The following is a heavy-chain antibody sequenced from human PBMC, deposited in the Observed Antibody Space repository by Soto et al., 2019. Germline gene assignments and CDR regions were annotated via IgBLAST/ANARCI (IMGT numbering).Heavy chain of an antibody. V-gene: IGHV4-34*01. CDR1: GGSFSGYY. CDR3: ARDYRPTYYYYSSGYYPPTYFDY. D-gene: IGHD3-22*01. Sequence: SETLSLTCAVYGGSFSGYYWSWIRQPPGKGLEWIGEINHSGSTNYNPSLKSRGTISVDTSRNQFSLRLSAVTAADTAVYYCARDYRPTYYYYSSGYYPPTYFDYWGQGSLVTVSS. J-gene: IGHJ4*02. CDR2: INHSGST.